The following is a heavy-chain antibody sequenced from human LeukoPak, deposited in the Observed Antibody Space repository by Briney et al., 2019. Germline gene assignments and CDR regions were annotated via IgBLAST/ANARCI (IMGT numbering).Heavy chain of an antibody. Sequence: ASVKVSCKASGYTFSGYYMHWVRQAPGQGLEWMGWINPNSGGTNYAQKFQGRVTMTRDTSISTAYMELSRLRSDDTAVYYCARTNNYDIGFDPWGQGTLVTVSS. V-gene: IGHV1-2*02. CDR1: GYTFSGYY. D-gene: IGHD3-9*01. CDR3: ARTNNYDIGFDP. CDR2: INPNSGGT. J-gene: IGHJ5*02.